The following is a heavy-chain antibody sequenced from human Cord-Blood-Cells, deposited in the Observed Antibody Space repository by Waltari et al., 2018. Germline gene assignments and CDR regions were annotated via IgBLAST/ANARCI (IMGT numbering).Heavy chain of an antibody. CDR1: EGTFSSYA. CDR3: AVLLGGGSCYRGLRGWHVDL. V-gene: IGHV1-69*01. D-gene: IGHD2-15*01. CDR2: YTPRFGTA. Sequence: QVQLVQSVAVVKTPGSSVKVSCKASEGTFSSYAISWVRQAPGQGSEWMGGYTPRFGTANYGRKYQGRVTIAADESRSTAYMELSSGRSDDTAVYYFAVLLGGGSCYRGLRGWHVDLCDRATLVTVSS. J-gene: IGHJ2*01.